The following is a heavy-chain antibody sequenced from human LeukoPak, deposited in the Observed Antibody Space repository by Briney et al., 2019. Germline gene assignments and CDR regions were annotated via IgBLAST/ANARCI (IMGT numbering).Heavy chain of an antibody. D-gene: IGHD6-19*01. J-gene: IGHJ4*02. V-gene: IGHV4-39*01. CDR3: ARRRYPGYSSGLFDY. Sequence: PSETLSLTCTVSGGSISTGTYYWGWIRQPPGKGLECIGSIYYRGGTYYNPSLKSRVTISVDTSNNQFSLNLSSVTAADTAVYYCARRRYPGYSSGLFDYWGQGTLVTVSS. CDR1: GGSISTGTYY. CDR2: IYYRGGT.